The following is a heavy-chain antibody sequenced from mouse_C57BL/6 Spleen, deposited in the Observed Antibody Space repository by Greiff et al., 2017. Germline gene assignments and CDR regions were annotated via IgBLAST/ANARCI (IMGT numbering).Heavy chain of an antibody. V-gene: IGHV1-80*01. CDR3: ARVDYYGSSYNFDY. J-gene: IGHJ2*01. Sequence: VQLKESGAELVKPGASVKISCKASGYAFSSYWMNWVKQRPGKGLEWIGQIYPGDGDTNYNGKFKGKATLTADKSSSTAYMQLSSLTSEDSAVYFCARVDYYGSSYNFDYWGQGTTLTVSS. D-gene: IGHD1-1*01. CDR2: IYPGDGDT. CDR1: GYAFSSYW.